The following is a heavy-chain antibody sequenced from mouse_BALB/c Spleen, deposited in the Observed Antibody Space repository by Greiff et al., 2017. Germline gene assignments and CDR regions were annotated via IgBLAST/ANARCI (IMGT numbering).Heavy chain of an antibody. CDR1: GFTFSSFG. D-gene: IGHD1-2*01. CDR3: ERFTTATYAMDY. J-gene: IGHJ4*01. CDR2: ISSGSSTI. Sequence: EVKLMESGGGLVQPGGSRKLSCAASGFTFSSFGMHWVRQAPEKGLEWVAYISSGSSTIYYADTVKGRFTISRDNPKNTLFLQMTSLRSEDTAMYYCERFTTATYAMDYWGQGTSVTVSS. V-gene: IGHV5-17*02.